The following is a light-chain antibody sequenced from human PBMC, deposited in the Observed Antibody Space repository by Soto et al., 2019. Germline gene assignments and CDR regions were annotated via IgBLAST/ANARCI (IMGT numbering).Light chain of an antibody. Sequence: QSVLTQPPSVTGAPGQRVTISCTGTSSDIGNYKSVSWYQQYLGEAPKLMIYDVNKRSSGVPDRFSGSKSVNTASLTISGLQPEDEADYYCCSYAGGFSWVFGGGTKLTVL. J-gene: IGLJ3*02. CDR1: SSDIGNYKS. CDR3: CSYAGGFSWV. V-gene: IGLV2-11*01. CDR2: DVN.